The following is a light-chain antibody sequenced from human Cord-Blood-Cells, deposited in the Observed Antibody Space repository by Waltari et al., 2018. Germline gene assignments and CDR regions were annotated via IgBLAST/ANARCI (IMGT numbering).Light chain of an antibody. J-gene: IGLJ3*02. CDR2: DVS. V-gene: IGLV2-14*01. Sequence: QSALTQPASVSGSPGQSITISCTGTSSDVGGSNYVYWYQQHPGKAPKLMIYDVSNRPSGVSNRVSGSKSGNTASLTISGLQAEDEADYYCSSYTSSSTLEFGGGTKLTVL. CDR3: SSYTSSSTLE. CDR1: SSDVGGSNY.